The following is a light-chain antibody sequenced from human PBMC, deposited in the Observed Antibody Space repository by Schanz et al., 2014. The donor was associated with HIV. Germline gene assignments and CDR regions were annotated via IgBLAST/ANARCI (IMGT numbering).Light chain of an antibody. CDR3: QQSYSATPYT. J-gene: IGKJ2*01. V-gene: IGKV1-39*01. CDR2: ATS. Sequence: DIQMTQSPSSLSASVGDRVTITCRASQSISISLNWYQQKPGKAPRLLIYATSLLHTGVPSRFSGSGSGTHFTLTITSLQFDDFATYYCQQSYSATPYTFGQGTKVDIK. CDR1: QSISIS.